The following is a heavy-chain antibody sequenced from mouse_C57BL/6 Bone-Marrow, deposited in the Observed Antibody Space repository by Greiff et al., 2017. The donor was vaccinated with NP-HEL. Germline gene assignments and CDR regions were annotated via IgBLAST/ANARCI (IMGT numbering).Heavy chain of an antibody. CDR2: ISDGGSYT. V-gene: IGHV5-4*01. CDR1: GFTFSSYA. CDR3: ARDSLYGNYVYYAMDY. J-gene: IGHJ4*01. D-gene: IGHD2-1*01. Sequence: EVQRVESGGGLVKPGGSLKLSCAASGFTFSSYAMSWVRQTPEKRLEWVATISDGGSYTYYPDNVKGRFTISRDNAKNNLYLQMSHLKSEDTAMYYCARDSLYGNYVYYAMDYWGQGTSVTVSS.